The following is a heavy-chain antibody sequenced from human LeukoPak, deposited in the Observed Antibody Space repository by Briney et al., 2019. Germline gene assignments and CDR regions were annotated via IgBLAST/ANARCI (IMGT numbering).Heavy chain of an antibody. CDR2: IYTSGST. CDR1: GGSISSGSYY. V-gene: IGHV4-61*02. Sequence: SETLSLTCTVSGGSISSGSYYWSWIRQPAGKGLEWIGRIYTSGSTNYNPSLKSRVTISVDTSKNQFSLKLSSVTAADTAVYYCARFTSRDAFGIWGQGTMVTVSS. J-gene: IGHJ3*02. D-gene: IGHD6-6*01. CDR3: ARFTSRDAFGI.